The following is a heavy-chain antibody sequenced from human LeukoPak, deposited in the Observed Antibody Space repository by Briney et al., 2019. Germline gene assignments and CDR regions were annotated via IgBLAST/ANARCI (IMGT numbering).Heavy chain of an antibody. CDR2: ISRSGEIT. J-gene: IGHJ4*02. CDR3: AKGEVPNDF. V-gene: IGHV3-23*01. Sequence: GGSLRLSCAASGFTFSTSAMSWVRQAPGKGLEWVSGISRSGEITYYEDSVRGRFTISKDISKNTLYLQMDSLRAEDTAIYYCAKGEVPNDFWGQGTLVTVSS. D-gene: IGHD1-26*01. CDR1: GFTFSTSA.